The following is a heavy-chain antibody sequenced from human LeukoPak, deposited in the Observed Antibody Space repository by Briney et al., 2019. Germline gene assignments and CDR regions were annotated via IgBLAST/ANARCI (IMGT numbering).Heavy chain of an antibody. CDR1: GGSISRSTYY. J-gene: IGHJ3*01. CDR3: ARDYRVSLSDTSPDDAFDV. Sequence: SETLSLTCTVSGGSISRSTYYWGWIRQTPGMGLEWIGSVSYSGNTAYNPSLKSRVTISVDTSKNLFSLRLTSVTAADTAVYYCARDYRVSLSDTSPDDAFDVWGQGTVVTVSS. D-gene: IGHD3-16*02. V-gene: IGHV4-39*07. CDR2: VSYSGNT.